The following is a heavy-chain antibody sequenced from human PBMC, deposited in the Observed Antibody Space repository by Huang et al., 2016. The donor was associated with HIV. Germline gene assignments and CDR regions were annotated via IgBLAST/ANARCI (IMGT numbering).Heavy chain of an antibody. D-gene: IGHD3-22*01. J-gene: IGHJ4*02. CDR2: RKHKSGNT. CDR3: ARARGFLYDSTGYYSRYYFDS. Sequence: QVQLVQSGAEVKKPGASVTVSCKASGFNFNNYDFNWVRQASGQGIGWMGWRKHKSGNTGYAQKFQGRVTITRNTSITTAYMELRSLRSEDTAVYYCARARGFLYDSTGYYSRYYFDSWGQGTLVTISS. CDR1: GFNFNNYD. V-gene: IGHV1-8*03.